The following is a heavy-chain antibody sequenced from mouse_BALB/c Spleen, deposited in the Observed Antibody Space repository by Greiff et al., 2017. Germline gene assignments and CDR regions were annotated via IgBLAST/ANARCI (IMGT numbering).Heavy chain of an antibody. D-gene: IGHD1-2*01. CDR2: IDPANGNT. CDR1: GFNIKDTY. J-gene: IGHJ3*01. V-gene: IGHV14-3*02. Sequence: EVQLQQSGAELVKPGASVKLSCTASGFNIKDTYMHWVKQRPEQGLEWIGRIDPANGNTKYDPKFQGKATITADTSSNTAYLQLSSLTSEDTAVYYCASEALLRHWFAYWGQGTLVTVSA. CDR3: ASEALLRHWFAY.